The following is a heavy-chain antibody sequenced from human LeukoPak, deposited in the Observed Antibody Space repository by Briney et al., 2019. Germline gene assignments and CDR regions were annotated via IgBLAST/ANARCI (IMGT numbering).Heavy chain of an antibody. CDR1: GGSISSYY. D-gene: IGHD3-3*01. CDR2: IYYSGST. J-gene: IGHJ6*02. Sequence: SETLSLTCTVSGGSISSYYWSWIRQPPGKGLEWIGYIYYSGSTNYNPSLKSRVTISVDTSKNQFSLKLSSVTAADTAVYYCARVYDFWSGYLPPYYYYGMDVWGQGTTVTVSS. CDR3: ARVYDFWSGYLPPYYYYGMDV. V-gene: IGHV4-59*01.